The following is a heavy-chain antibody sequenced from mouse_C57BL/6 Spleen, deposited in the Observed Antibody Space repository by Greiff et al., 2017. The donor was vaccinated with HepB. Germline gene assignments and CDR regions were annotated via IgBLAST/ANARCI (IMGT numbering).Heavy chain of an antibody. CDR2: IDPETGGT. CDR1: GYTFTDYE. J-gene: IGHJ3*01. Sequence: QVHVKQSGAELVRPGASVTLSCKASGYTFTDYEMHWVKQTPVHGLEWIGAIDPETGGTAYNQKFKGKAILTADKSSSTAYMELRSLTSEDSAVYYCTVRGYDWFAYWGQGTLVTVSA. D-gene: IGHD2-2*01. V-gene: IGHV1-15*01. CDR3: TVRGYDWFAY.